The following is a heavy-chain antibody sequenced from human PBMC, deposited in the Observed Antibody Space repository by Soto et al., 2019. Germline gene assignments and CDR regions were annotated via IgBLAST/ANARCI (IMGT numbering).Heavy chain of an antibody. Sequence: GSLRFSCTPCGFTFGDYAMSWFRQALGKGAECPGFIRSKAYGGTTEYAASVKSRFTISRDDSKSIAYLQMNSLKTEDTAVYYFTREEYCSSTSCSSEYYGMDVWGQGTTVTGS. D-gene: IGHD2-2*01. CDR3: TREEYCSSTSCSSEYYGMDV. J-gene: IGHJ6*02. CDR1: GFTFGDYA. CDR2: IRSKAYGGTT. V-gene: IGHV3-49*03.